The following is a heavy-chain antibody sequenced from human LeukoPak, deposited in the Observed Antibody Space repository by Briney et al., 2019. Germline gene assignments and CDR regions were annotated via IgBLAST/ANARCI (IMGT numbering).Heavy chain of an antibody. V-gene: IGHV4-61*02. Sequence: SQTLSLTCTVSGGSISSGSYYWSWIRQPAGKGLEWIGRIYTSGSTNYNPSLKSRVTISVDTSKNQFSLKLSSVTAADTAVYYCAREWSGYCSSTSCYDGDAFDIWGQGTMVTVSS. J-gene: IGHJ3*02. CDR2: IYTSGST. CDR1: GGSISSGSYY. CDR3: AREWSGYCSSTSCYDGDAFDI. D-gene: IGHD2-2*01.